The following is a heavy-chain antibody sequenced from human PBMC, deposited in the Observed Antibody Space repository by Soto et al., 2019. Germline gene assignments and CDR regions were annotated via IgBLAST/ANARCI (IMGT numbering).Heavy chain of an antibody. Sequence: GGSLRLSCAVSGFTISNNYMSWVRQAPGKGLEWVSAISGSGGSTYYADSVKGRFTISRDNYKNTLHLQMNSLRAEDTAVYYCTKDDYAQYPASMDVWGQGSPVTISS. J-gene: IGHJ6*02. CDR3: TKDDYAQYPASMDV. V-gene: IGHV3-23*01. D-gene: IGHD4-17*01. CDR1: GFTISNNY. CDR2: ISGSGGST.